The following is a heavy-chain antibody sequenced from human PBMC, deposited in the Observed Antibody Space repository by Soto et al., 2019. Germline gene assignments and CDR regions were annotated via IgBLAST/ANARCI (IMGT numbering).Heavy chain of an antibody. CDR2: ISSSGSTI. V-gene: IGHV3-48*03. Sequence: GGSLRLSCAASGFTFSSYEMNWVRQAPGKGLEWVSYISSSGSTIYYADSVKGRFTISRDNAKNSLYLQMNSLRAEDTAVYYCLWFGELADFDYWGQGTLVTV. CDR3: LWFGELADFDY. J-gene: IGHJ4*02. D-gene: IGHD3-10*01. CDR1: GFTFSSYE.